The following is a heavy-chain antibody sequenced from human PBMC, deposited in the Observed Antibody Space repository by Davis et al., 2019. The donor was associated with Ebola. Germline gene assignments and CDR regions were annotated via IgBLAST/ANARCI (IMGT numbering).Heavy chain of an antibody. Sequence: ASVKVSCKASGYTFTSYGISWVRQAPGQGLEWMGWISAYNGNTNYAQKLQGRVTMTTDTSTSTAYMELRSLRYDDTTVYYCARDIPTVNPLDYWGQGTLVTVSS. V-gene: IGHV1-18*01. J-gene: IGHJ4*02. CDR3: ARDIPTVNPLDY. CDR1: GYTFTSYG. D-gene: IGHD4-17*01. CDR2: ISAYNGNT.